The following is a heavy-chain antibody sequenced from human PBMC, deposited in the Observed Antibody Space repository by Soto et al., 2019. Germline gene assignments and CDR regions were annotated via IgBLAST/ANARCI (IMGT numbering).Heavy chain of an antibody. Sequence: ASVKVSCKASGYTFTSYAMHWVRQAPGQRLEWMGWINAGNGNTKYSQKFQGRVTMTTYTSSSTVFMDLRTLRSDDMAVYYCATALGRSGWFDFWGQGTLVTVSS. D-gene: IGHD6-19*01. J-gene: IGHJ4*02. V-gene: IGHV1-3*01. CDR2: INAGNGNT. CDR1: GYTFTSYA. CDR3: ATALGRSGWFDF.